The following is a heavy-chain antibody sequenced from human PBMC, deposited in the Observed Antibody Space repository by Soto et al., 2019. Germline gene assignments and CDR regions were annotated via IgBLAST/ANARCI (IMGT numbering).Heavy chain of an antibody. CDR2: INHSGST. V-gene: IGHV4-34*01. D-gene: IGHD3-10*01. Sequence: SETLSLTCAVYGGSFSGYYWSWIRQPPGKGLEWIGEINHSGSTNYNPSLKSRVTISVDTSKNQFSLKLSSVTAADTAVYYCARGSRYYGSGSYYNPHYFDYWGQGTLVTV. J-gene: IGHJ4*02. CDR1: GGSFSGYY. CDR3: ARGSRYYGSGSYYNPHYFDY.